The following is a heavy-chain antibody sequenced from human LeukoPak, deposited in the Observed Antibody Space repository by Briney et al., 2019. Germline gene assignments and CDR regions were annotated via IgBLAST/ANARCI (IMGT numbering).Heavy chain of an antibody. CDR2: IYYSGST. CDR3: ARIVTFGGVIVMRARAFDI. J-gene: IGHJ3*02. Sequence: PSQTLSLTCTVSGGSISSGDYYWSWIRQPPGKGLEWIGYIYYSGSTYYNPSLKSRVTISVDTSKNQFSLKLSSVPAADTAVYYCARIVTFGGVIVMRARAFDIWGQGTMVTVSS. V-gene: IGHV4-30-4*01. D-gene: IGHD3-16*02. CDR1: GGSISSGDYY.